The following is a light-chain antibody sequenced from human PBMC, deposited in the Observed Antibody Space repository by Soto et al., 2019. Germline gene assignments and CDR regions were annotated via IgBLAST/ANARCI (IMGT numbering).Light chain of an antibody. Sequence: QSLLTQPASVSGSPGQSITISCAGTSSDVGRYNLVSWYQHHPGKAPKLIIYDVTQWPSGASNRFSGSKSGNTASLTIFGLQAEDEADYYCCSYAVTTTFYVFGTGTKVTVL. CDR1: SSDVGRYNL. CDR3: CSYAVTTTFYV. J-gene: IGLJ1*01. V-gene: IGLV2-23*02. CDR2: DVT.